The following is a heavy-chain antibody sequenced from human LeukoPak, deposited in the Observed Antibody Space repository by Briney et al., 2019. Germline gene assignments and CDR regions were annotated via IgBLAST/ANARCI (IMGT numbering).Heavy chain of an antibody. D-gene: IGHD3-10*01. CDR2: ISGSGGST. J-gene: IGHJ2*01. V-gene: IGHV3-23*01. CDR1: GFTFSSYA. CDR3: AKKRVITTPDAIDWYFDL. Sequence: GGSLRLSCAASGFTFSSYAMSWVRQAPGKGLEWVSAISGSGGSTYYADSVKGRFTISRDNSKNTLYLQMNSLRAEDTAVYYCAKKRVITTPDAIDWYFDLWGRGTLVTVSS.